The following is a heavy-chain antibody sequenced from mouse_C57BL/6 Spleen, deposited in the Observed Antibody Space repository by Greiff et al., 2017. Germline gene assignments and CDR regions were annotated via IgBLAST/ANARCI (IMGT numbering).Heavy chain of an antibody. Sequence: QVQLQQSGAELVMPGASVKLSCKASGYTFTSYWMHWVKQRPGQGLEWIGEIDPSDSYTNYNQKFKGKSTLTVDKSSSTAYMQLSSLTSEDSAVYYCARSGRPYAMDYWGQGTSVTVAS. CDR3: ARSGRPYAMDY. D-gene: IGHD3-1*01. V-gene: IGHV1-69*01. CDR2: IDPSDSYT. CDR1: GYTFTSYW. J-gene: IGHJ4*01.